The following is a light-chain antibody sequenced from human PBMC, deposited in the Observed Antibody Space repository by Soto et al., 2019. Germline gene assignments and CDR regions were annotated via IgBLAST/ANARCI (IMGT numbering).Light chain of an antibody. CDR1: QGISSY. CDR3: QQLYTLPFT. V-gene: IGKV1D-8*03. J-gene: IGKJ5*01. Sequence: SWMTQSPSLLSSSTGYRVTIICRMSQGISSYLAWYQQKPGKAPELRIYAASTLQSGVPSRFSGSGSGTEFTLTISGLLPEDFAAYHCQQLYTLPFTFGPGTRLEI. CDR2: AAS.